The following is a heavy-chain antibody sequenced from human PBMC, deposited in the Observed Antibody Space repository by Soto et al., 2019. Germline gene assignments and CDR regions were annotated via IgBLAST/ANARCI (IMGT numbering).Heavy chain of an antibody. CDR1: GGSISSGGYS. D-gene: IGHD1-26*01. CDR3: AREGGSGSPHWYFNV. Sequence: QLQLQESGSGLVKPSQTLSLTCAVSGGSISSGGYSWSWLRQPPGKGLEWIGYIFHSGSTYYNPSLKSRVTIPVDGSKNHFSQELSSVTAADTAVYYCAREGGSGSPHWYFNVWGRGTLVTVSS. V-gene: IGHV4-30-2*01. J-gene: IGHJ2*01. CDR2: IFHSGST.